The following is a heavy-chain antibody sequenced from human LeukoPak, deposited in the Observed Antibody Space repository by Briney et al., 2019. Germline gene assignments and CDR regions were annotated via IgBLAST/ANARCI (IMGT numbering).Heavy chain of an antibody. V-gene: IGHV1-8*01. Sequence: ASVKVSCKASGYTFTSYDINWVRQATGQGLEWMGWMNPNSGNTGYAQKFQGRVTMTRNTSISTANMELSSLRSEDTAVYYCARGQGLLWFREFYYYYYMDVWGKGTTVTVSS. J-gene: IGHJ6*03. D-gene: IGHD3-10*01. CDR3: ARGQGLLWFREFYYYYYMDV. CDR2: MNPNSGNT. CDR1: GYTFTSYD.